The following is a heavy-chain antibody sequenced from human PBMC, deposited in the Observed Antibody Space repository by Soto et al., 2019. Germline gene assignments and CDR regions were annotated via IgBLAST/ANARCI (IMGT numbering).Heavy chain of an antibody. D-gene: IGHD4-4*01. Sequence: QVQLVQSGAEVKKPGASVRVSCKASGYTFTTYAFNWVRQAPGQGLEWMGWISAYSGNTKSAQKFQGRLTMTTDTSTSTAYMELRSPTSDDTAVYYCARDQTVLDYWGQGTLVTVSS. CDR2: ISAYSGNT. CDR1: GYTFTTYA. CDR3: ARDQTVLDY. V-gene: IGHV1-18*04. J-gene: IGHJ4*02.